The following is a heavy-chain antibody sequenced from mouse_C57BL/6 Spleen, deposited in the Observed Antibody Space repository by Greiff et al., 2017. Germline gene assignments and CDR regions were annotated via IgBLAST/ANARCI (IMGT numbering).Heavy chain of an antibody. CDR1: GYTFTSYW. CDR2: IDPSDSYT. D-gene: IGHD1-1*01. V-gene: IGHV1-59*01. Sequence: QVQLQQPGAELVRPGTSVKLSCKASGYTFTSYWMHWVKQRPGQGLEWIGVIDPSDSYTNYNQKFKGKATLTVDTSSSTAYMQLSSLTSEDSAVYYCARGTYYGSSQGYFDVWGTGTTVTVSS. J-gene: IGHJ1*03. CDR3: ARGTYYGSSQGYFDV.